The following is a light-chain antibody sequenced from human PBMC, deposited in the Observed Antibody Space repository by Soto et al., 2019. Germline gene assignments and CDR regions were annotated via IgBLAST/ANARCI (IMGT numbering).Light chain of an antibody. CDR2: DNN. J-gene: IGLJ1*01. CDR3: GTWDSSLSAGV. V-gene: IGLV1-51*01. Sequence: SVLTQPPSVSAAPGQKVTISCSGSSSNIGNNYVSRYQQLPGTAPKLLIYDNNKRPSGIPDRFSGSKSGTSATLGITGLQTGDEADYYCGTWDSSLSAGVVGTGTKVTVL. CDR1: SSNIGNNY.